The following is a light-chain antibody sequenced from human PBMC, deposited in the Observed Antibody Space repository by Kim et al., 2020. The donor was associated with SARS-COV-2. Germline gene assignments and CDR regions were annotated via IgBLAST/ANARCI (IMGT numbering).Light chain of an antibody. CDR2: HAS. CDR3: QQCTTSPIT. CDR1: ETIDNNY. Sequence: EILLTQSPGTLSLSQGESATVSCRATETIDNNYLAWYQQKPGQAPRLLIYHASTRATGIPDRFRGSGSGTDFTLTISGLEPEDFAVFYCQQCTTSPITFGQGTRLEIK. J-gene: IGKJ5*01. V-gene: IGKV3-20*01.